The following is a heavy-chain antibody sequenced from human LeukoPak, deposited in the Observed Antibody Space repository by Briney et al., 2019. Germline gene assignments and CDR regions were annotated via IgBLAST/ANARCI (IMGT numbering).Heavy chain of an antibody. CDR1: GFTFSDYY. J-gene: IGHJ6*03. CDR3: ARAIGSSGWKDYYYYYYMDV. V-gene: IGHV3-11*04. Sequence: GGSLRLSCAASGFTFSDYYMSWIRQAPGKGLEWVSYISSSGSTIYYADSVKGRFIISRDNAKNSLYLQMNSLRAEDTAVYYCARAIGSSGWKDYYYYYYMDVWGKGTTVTVSS. CDR2: ISSSGSTI. D-gene: IGHD6-19*01.